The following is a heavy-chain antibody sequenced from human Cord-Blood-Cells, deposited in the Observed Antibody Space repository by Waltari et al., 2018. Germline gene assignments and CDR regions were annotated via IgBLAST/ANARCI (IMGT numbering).Heavy chain of an antibody. CDR3: ARRSIAAAGTDY. V-gene: IGHV4-39*01. CDR1: GGSISSSSYH. Sequence: QLQLQESGPGLVKPSETLSLTCTVSGGSISSSSYHWGRIRQPPGKGLEWIGSIYYSGSTYYNPSLKSRVTISVDTSKNQFSLKLSSVTAADTAVYYCARRSIAAAGTDYWGQGTLVTVSS. J-gene: IGHJ4*02. D-gene: IGHD6-13*01. CDR2: IYYSGST.